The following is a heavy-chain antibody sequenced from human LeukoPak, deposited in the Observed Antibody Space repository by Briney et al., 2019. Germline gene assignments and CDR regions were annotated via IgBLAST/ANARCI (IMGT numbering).Heavy chain of an antibody. CDR2: ISYDGSNK. CDR1: GFTFSSYA. D-gene: IGHD3-22*01. CDR3: ARGEHPITMIVVVITPAFDY. Sequence: GSLRLSCAASGFTFSSYAMHWVRQAPGKGLEWVAVISYDGSNKYYADSVKGRFTISRDNSKNTLYLQMNSLRAEDTAVYYCARGEHPITMIVVVITPAFDYWGQGTLVTVSS. J-gene: IGHJ4*02. V-gene: IGHV3-30-3*01.